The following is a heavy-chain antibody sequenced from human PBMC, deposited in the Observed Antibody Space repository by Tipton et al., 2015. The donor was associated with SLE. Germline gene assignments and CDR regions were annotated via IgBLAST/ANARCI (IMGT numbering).Heavy chain of an antibody. V-gene: IGHV5-51*03. J-gene: IGHJ3*01. D-gene: IGHD3-9*01. CDR3: ARPDDSAFDV. Sequence: QSGPEVKKPGESLKISCKGSGYSFTSRWIGWVRQRPGKGLEWMGIIYPGDSDIRYSPSFQGQVTISVDKSNTTAYLHWSSLKASDTAIYYCARPDDSAFDVWGQGTMVTVSS. CDR2: IYPGDSDI. CDR1: GYSFTSRW.